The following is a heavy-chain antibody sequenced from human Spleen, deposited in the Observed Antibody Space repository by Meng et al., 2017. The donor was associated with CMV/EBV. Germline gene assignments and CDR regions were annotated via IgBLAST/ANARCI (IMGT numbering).Heavy chain of an antibody. V-gene: IGHV3-74*01. CDR1: GFTFTKHW. D-gene: IGHD1-26*01. CDR2: INGDATRT. Sequence: GESLKISCAASGFTFTKHWMHWVRQAPGKGFEWVSRINGDATRTSYVDSVEGRFTITRDNAKNTVHLQMNSLGAEDTAVYYCARDGGSTFFDYWGQGVLVTVSS. CDR3: ARDGGSTFFDY. J-gene: IGHJ4*02.